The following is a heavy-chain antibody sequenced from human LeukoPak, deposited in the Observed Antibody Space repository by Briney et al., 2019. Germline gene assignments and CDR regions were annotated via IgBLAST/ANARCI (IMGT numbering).Heavy chain of an antibody. J-gene: IGHJ4*02. Sequence: PGGSLRLSCTASGFTFSSYSMNWVRQAPGKGLEWVSYISSSSSTIYYADSVKGRFAISRDNAKNSLYLQMNSLRAEDTAVYYCARGSCSGGSCYVVDYWGQGTLVTVSS. CDR2: ISSSSSTI. V-gene: IGHV3-48*04. CDR3: ARGSCSGGSCYVVDY. D-gene: IGHD2-15*01. CDR1: GFTFSSYS.